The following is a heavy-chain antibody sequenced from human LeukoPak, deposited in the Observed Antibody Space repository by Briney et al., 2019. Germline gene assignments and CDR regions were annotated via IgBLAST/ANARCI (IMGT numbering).Heavy chain of an antibody. V-gene: IGHV3-23*01. CDR1: GFTFDNYR. D-gene: IGHD1-26*01. J-gene: IGHJ4*02. Sequence: GGSLRLSCAAYGFTFDNYRMSCVRQAPGKGLEWVSTVNADGGNTYYADSVKGRFTISRDNSKSTLILQMNSLRVEDTALYYCTKRVKYGGTWDHFADWGQGTLVTVSS. CDR3: TKRVKYGGTWDHFAD. CDR2: VNADGGNT.